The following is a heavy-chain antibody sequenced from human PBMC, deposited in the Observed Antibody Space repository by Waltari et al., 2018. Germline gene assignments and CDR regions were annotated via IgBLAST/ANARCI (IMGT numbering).Heavy chain of an antibody. J-gene: IGHJ6*02. V-gene: IGHV3-30-3*01. D-gene: IGHD6-6*01. CDR3: ARTKRGSSYYYYYGMDV. Sequence: AASGFTFSSYAMHWVRQAPGKGLEWVAVISYDGSNKYYADSVKGGFTISRDNSKNTLYLQMNSLRAEDTAVYYCARTKRGSSYYYYYGMDVWGQGTTVTVSS. CDR2: ISYDGSNK. CDR1: GFTFSSYA.